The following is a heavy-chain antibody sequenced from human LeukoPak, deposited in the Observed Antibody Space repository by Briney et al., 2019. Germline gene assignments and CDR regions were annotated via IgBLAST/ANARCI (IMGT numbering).Heavy chain of an antibody. V-gene: IGHV1-18*01. J-gene: IGHJ4*02. CDR2: ISAYNGNT. CDR1: GYTFTKYG. Sequence: VASVKVSCKASGYTFTKYGITWVRQAPGQGLEWMGWISAYNGNTNYAQKLQGRVTMTTDTSTSTAYMELRSLRSDDTAVYYCATPPPLYYYDSSGYYPYYFDYWGQGTLVTVSS. CDR3: ATPPPLYYYDSSGYYPYYFDY. D-gene: IGHD3-22*01.